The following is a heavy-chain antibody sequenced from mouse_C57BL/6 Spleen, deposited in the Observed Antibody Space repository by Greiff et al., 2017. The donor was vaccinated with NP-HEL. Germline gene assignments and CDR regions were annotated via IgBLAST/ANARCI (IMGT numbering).Heavy chain of an antibody. CDR1: GYAFSSYW. J-gene: IGHJ2*01. CDR2: IYPGDGDT. V-gene: IGHV1-80*01. Sequence: VQLQESGAELVKPGASVKISCKASGYAFSSYWMNWVKQRPGKGLEWIGQIYPGDGDTNYNGKFKGKATLTADKSSSTAYMQLSSLTSEDSAVYFCARRGIYTYFDYWGQGTTLTVSS. D-gene: IGHD1-3*01. CDR3: ARRGIYTYFDY.